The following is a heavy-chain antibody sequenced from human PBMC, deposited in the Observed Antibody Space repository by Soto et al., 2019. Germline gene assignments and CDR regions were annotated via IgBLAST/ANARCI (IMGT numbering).Heavy chain of an antibody. CDR1: GFTFSSYE. CDR3: ARDGSVRGFDP. Sequence: EVQLVESGGGLVQPGGSLRLSCAASGFTFSSYEMNWVRQAPGKGLEWVACINTGGSTIYYADSVKGRFTISRDNAKNSLYLQMDSLRAEDTAVYYCARDGSVRGFDPWGQGTLVTVSS. J-gene: IGHJ5*02. CDR2: INTGGSTI. V-gene: IGHV3-48*03. D-gene: IGHD2-8*02.